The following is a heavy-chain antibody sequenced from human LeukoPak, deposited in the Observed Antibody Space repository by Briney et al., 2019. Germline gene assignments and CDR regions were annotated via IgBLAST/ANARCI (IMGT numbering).Heavy chain of an antibody. CDR3: PRVTQDSFGSRSYQSDY. CDR2: VSTYNGNT. V-gene: IGHV1-18*04. D-gene: IGHD3-10*01. Sequence: GASVKVSCKASGYTFTKYVISWVRQAPGQGLEWMGWVSTYNGNTNYAQKFEGRVTMTADISTNSAYMELLSLRSDDTAVYYCPRVTQDSFGSRSYQSDYWGQGTLVTVSS. J-gene: IGHJ4*02. CDR1: GYTFTKYV.